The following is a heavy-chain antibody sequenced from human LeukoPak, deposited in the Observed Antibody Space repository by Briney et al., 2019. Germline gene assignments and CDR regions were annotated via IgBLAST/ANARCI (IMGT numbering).Heavy chain of an antibody. Sequence: KSGGSLRLSCAASGFKFSDHYMDWVRQAPGKGLEWVSYISSSGSTIYYADSVKGRFTISRDNAKNSLYLQMNSLRAEDTAVYYCARDPGRQQLAPSGSDSDYWGQGTLVTVSS. CDR1: GFKFSDHY. V-gene: IGHV3-11*04. D-gene: IGHD6-13*01. J-gene: IGHJ4*02. CDR3: ARDPGRQQLAPSGSDSDY. CDR2: ISSSGSTI.